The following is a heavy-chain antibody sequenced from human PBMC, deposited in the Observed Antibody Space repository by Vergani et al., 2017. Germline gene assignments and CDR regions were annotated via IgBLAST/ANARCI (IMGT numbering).Heavy chain of an antibody. V-gene: IGHV3-21*01. D-gene: IGHD6-13*01. Sequence: EVQLLESGGGLVQPGGSLRLSCEASGFSFPGYTMHWVRHAPGKGLEWVSSISSSSGYTYYADSMKGRFTISRDNAKDSLYLQMDSLRAEDTAVYYCARDLRAAAVGDPFYYWGQGTLVTVSS. J-gene: IGHJ4*02. CDR2: ISSSSGYT. CDR1: GFSFPGYT. CDR3: ARDLRAAAVGDPFYY.